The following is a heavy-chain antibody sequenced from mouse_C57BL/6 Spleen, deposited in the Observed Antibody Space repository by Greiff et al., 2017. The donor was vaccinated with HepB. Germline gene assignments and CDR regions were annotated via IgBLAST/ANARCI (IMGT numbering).Heavy chain of an antibody. CDR2: INPYNGGT. Sequence: VQLQQSGPVLVKPGASVKMSCKASGYTFTDYYMNWVKQSHGKSLEWIGVINPYNGGTSYNQKFKGKATLTVDKSSSTAYMELNSLTSEDSAVYYCARSGIYYDYGYAMDYWGQGTSVTVSS. J-gene: IGHJ4*01. CDR3: ARSGIYYDYGYAMDY. CDR1: GYTFTDYY. V-gene: IGHV1-19*01. D-gene: IGHD2-4*01.